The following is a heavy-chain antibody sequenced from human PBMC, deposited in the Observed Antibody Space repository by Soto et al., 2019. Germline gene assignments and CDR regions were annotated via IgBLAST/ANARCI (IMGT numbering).Heavy chain of an antibody. D-gene: IGHD2-2*01. CDR2: IVVGSGNT. J-gene: IGHJ6*02. CDR3: ARGIGCSSTSCYGGKDDYGMDV. CDR1: GFTFTSSA. V-gene: IGHV1-58*01. Sequence: VASVKVSCKASGFTFTSSAVQWVRQARGQRLEWIGWIVVGSGNTNYAQKFQERVTITRDMSTSTAYMELSRLRSDDTAVYYCARGIGCSSTSCYGGKDDYGMDVWGQGTTVTVSS.